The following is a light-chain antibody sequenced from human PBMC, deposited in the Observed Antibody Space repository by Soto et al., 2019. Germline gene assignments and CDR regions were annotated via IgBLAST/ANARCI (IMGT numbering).Light chain of an antibody. V-gene: IGLV2-23*01. J-gene: IGLJ2*01. CDR3: SSYAGRSFL. CDR2: EGS. Sequence: QSALTQPASVSGSPGQSITISCTGTSSVSWYQQHLGKAPKLIIYEGSQRPSGVSNRFSGSKSGNTASLTISGLQPEDEADYYCSSYAGRSFLFGGGTKLTVL. CDR1: SS.